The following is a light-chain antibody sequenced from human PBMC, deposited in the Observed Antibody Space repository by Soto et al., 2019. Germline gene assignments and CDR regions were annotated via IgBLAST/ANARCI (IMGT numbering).Light chain of an antibody. Sequence: EIVLTQSPATLSLSPGERATLSCRASQSVSSYLAWYQQKPGQAPRLLIYDASNRATGIPARLSGSGSGTNSTLTISSLEPEDFAVYYCQQRRNWPPITFGQGTRLEIK. V-gene: IGKV3-11*01. CDR2: DAS. J-gene: IGKJ5*01. CDR1: QSVSSY. CDR3: QQRRNWPPIT.